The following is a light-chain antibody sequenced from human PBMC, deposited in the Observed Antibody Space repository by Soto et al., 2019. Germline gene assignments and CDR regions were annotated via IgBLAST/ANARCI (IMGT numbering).Light chain of an antibody. Sequence: EIVMTQSPSTLSVSPGARATLSCRATQNINNNLAWYQQKPGQAPRLLTYGATTMAPDFPPMFTGSGSGTAFTISISGLQSEDFAVYSCQQYENWSWTFGQGTNVEI. CDR1: QNINNN. V-gene: IGKV3-15*01. CDR2: GAT. J-gene: IGKJ1*01. CDR3: QQYENWSWT.